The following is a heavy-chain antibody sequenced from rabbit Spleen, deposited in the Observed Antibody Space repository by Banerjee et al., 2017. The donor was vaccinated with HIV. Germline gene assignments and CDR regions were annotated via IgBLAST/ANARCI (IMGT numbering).Heavy chain of an antibody. CDR3: ARDSGSNPYIDVYFNL. D-gene: IGHD4-2*01. Sequence: EQLEASGGGLVKPEGSLTLTCKASGVSFSDTDVLCWVRQAPGKGLEWIGCIYTGNRKTYYAGWAKGRFTISKASSTTVTLQMTSLTAADTATYFCARDSGSNPYIDVYFNLWGQGTLVTVS. CDR1: GVSFSDTDV. CDR2: IYTGNRKT. V-gene: IGHV1S45*01. J-gene: IGHJ4*01.